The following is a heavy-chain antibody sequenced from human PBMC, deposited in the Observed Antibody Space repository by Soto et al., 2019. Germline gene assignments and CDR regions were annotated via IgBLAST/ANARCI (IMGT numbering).Heavy chain of an antibody. CDR1: GFTVSSNY. CDR2: IYSGGST. V-gene: IGHV3-53*01. CDR3: AREIGTSLDS. J-gene: IGHJ4*02. D-gene: IGHD6-13*01. Sequence: PGGSLRLSCTASGFTVSSNYMTWVRQAPGKGLEWVSVIYSGGSTYYADSVKGRFTISRDNSKNTLFLQMNSLRAEDTAVYYCAREIGTSLDSWGQGTLVTVSS.